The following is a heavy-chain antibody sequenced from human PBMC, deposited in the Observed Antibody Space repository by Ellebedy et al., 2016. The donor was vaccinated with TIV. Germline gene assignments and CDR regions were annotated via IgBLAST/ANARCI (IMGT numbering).Heavy chain of an antibody. CDR2: TRYDEFHN. V-gene: IGHV3-30*02. CDR1: GFTFSGYG. Sequence: GESLKISCAASGFTFSGYGMHWVRQPPGKGLEWVAFTRYDEFHNYYADSVKGRFTVSRDNSQNTLYLQMNSLRADDTATYYCAKADYADYPSYLDFWGQGALVTVSS. CDR3: AKADYADYPSYLDF. J-gene: IGHJ4*02. D-gene: IGHD4-17*01.